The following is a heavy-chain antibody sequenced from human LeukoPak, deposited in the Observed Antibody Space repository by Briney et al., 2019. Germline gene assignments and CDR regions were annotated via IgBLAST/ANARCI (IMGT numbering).Heavy chain of an antibody. D-gene: IGHD3-10*02. CDR2: IKQDGSEK. Sequence: GSLRLSCAASGFTFSSYWMSWVRQAPRKGLEWVANIKQDGSEKYYVDSVKGRFTISRDNAKNSLYLQMNSLRAEDTAVYYCAELGITMIGGVWGKGTTVTISS. CDR3: AELGITMIGGV. V-gene: IGHV3-7*01. CDR1: GFTFSSYW. J-gene: IGHJ6*04.